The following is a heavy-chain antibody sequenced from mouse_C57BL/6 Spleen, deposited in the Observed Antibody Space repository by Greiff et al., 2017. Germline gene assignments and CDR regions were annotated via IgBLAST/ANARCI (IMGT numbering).Heavy chain of an antibody. CDR3: ARPYGSLFYFDY. CDR1: GYTFTSYW. J-gene: IGHJ2*01. CDR2: IHPNSGST. V-gene: IGHV1-64*01. D-gene: IGHD1-1*01. Sequence: VQLQQPGAELVKPGASVKLSCKASGYTFTSYWMHWVKQRPGQGLEWIGMIHPNSGSTNYNEKFKSKATLTVDKSSSTAYMQLSSLPSEDSAVYYCARPYGSLFYFDYWGQSATLTVSS.